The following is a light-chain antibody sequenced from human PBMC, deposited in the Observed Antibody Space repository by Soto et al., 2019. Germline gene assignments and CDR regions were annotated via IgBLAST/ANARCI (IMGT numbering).Light chain of an antibody. J-gene: IGKJ4*01. V-gene: IGKV3-20*01. CDR2: AAF. CDR3: QQYGSSPLT. Sequence: VLTQSPGTLSLSPGERASLSCRASQNVTSTYLAWYQQRPGQPPRLLIYAAFSRATGVPDRFSASGSGTEFTLTITRLEPEDFAVYYCQQYGSSPLTFGGGTKVEIK. CDR1: QNVTSTY.